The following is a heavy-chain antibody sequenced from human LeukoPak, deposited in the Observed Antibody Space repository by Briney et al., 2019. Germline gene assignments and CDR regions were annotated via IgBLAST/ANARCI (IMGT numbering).Heavy chain of an antibody. D-gene: IGHD3-22*01. V-gene: IGHV1-8*01. CDR3: ARAYSDSSGYYVEGFDY. CDR1: GYTFSSYD. J-gene: IGHJ4*02. Sequence: ASVKLSCKASGYTFSSYDINWVRQATGQGLEWMGWMNPNSGNTGYAQKFQGRVTMTMNTAIRTAYMELSSLRSEDTAVYYCARAYSDSSGYYVEGFDYWGQGTLVTVSS. CDR2: MNPNSGNT.